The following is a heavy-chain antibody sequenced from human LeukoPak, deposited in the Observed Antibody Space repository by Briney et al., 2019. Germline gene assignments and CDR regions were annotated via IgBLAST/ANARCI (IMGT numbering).Heavy chain of an antibody. Sequence: SETLSLTCIVSGGSISSYYWSWIRQPAGKGLEWIGRIYISGSTNYNPSLKSRATMSVDASKNQFSLKLSSVTAADTAVYYCARGLGPEIYGGDAFDIWGQGTMVTVSS. V-gene: IGHV4-4*07. CDR1: GGSISSYY. CDR2: IYISGST. J-gene: IGHJ3*02. CDR3: ARGLGPEIYGGDAFDI. D-gene: IGHD3-16*01.